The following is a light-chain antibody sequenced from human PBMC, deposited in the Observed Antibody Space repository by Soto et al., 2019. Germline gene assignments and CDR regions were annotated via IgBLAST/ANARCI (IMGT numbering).Light chain of an antibody. V-gene: IGKV1-5*03. CDR1: QSISSW. CDR2: KAS. CDR3: QQYNSYST. J-gene: IGKJ1*01. Sequence: DIQMTQSPSTLSASVGDRVTITCRASQSISSWLAWYQQKPGKAPKLLIYKASTLKSGVPSRFSGSGSGTEFTLTISSLQPDDFAIYYCQQYNSYSTFGQGTKVDIK.